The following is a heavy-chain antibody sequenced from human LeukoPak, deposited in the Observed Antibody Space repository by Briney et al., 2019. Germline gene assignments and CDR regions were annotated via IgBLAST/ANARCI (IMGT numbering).Heavy chain of an antibody. Sequence: GESLKISCKGSGYSFTSYWIGWVRQMPGKGLEWMGIIYPGDSDTRYSPSFQGQVTISADKSISTAYLQWSSLKASDTAMYYCATQPHYDSSGYYSHPLDYWGQGTLVTVSS. V-gene: IGHV5-51*01. CDR1: GYSFTSYW. CDR2: IYPGDSDT. CDR3: ATQPHYDSSGYYSHPLDY. D-gene: IGHD3-22*01. J-gene: IGHJ4*02.